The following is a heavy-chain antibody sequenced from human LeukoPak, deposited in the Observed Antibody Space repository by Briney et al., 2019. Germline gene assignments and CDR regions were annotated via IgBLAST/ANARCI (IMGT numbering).Heavy chain of an antibody. CDR2: IYYSGST. CDR1: GASISIGSYY. J-gene: IGHJ4*02. V-gene: IGHV4-39*01. CDR3: ARRTIVATIDY. Sequence: PSETLSLTCTVSGASISIGSYYWGWIRRPPGKGLGWIGSIYYSGSTYYNPSLKSRLTISVDMSTNQFSLKLSSVTAADTAIYYCARRTIVATIDYWGQGTLVTVSS. D-gene: IGHD5-12*01.